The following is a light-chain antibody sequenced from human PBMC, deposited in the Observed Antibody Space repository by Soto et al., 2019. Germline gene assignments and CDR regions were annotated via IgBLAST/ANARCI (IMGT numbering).Light chain of an antibody. J-gene: IGKJ2*01. Sequence: DIVMTESTDSLAVSLGERASINCKSSQSVLYSSNNKNHLAWYQQKAGQPPKLLVYWASTRESGVPDRFSGSGSGTDFTLTISSLQAEDVAVYYCQQYYSTPYTFGQGTNLEIK. CDR3: QQYYSTPYT. CDR2: WAS. V-gene: IGKV4-1*01. CDR1: QSVLYSSNNKNH.